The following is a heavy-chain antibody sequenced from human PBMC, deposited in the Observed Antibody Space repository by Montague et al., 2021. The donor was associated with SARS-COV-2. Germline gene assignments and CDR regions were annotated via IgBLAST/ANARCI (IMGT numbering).Heavy chain of an antibody. V-gene: IGHV4-59*01. CDR2: MHSTGNT. J-gene: IGHJ4*02. D-gene: IGHD2-15*01. CDR3: ARAVVRAKTATIES. CDR1: GGSINNYF. Sequence: SETLSLTCSVSGGSINNYFWGWIRQSPGKGLEWVGYMHSTGNTAYNPSLKSRVIISVDTSKTQISLKLSSVSAADTALYYCARAVVRAKTATIESWGQGTLVTVSS.